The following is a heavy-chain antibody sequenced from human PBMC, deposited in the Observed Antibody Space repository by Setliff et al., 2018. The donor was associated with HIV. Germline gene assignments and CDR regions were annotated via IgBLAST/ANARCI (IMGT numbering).Heavy chain of an antibody. Sequence: TLSLTCTVSGASITTDTYYWAGFGQPPGKGLEWIGSIYHRGRTHHNPSPTSRVTFSVDTSKNQFPLKPGAGTAADTAVYAWARAFGNGNSRLDNWGQGNLVTVSS. D-gene: IGHD2-8*01. J-gene: IGHJ4*02. CDR2: IYHRGRT. CDR1: GASITTDTYY. V-gene: IGHV4-39*01. CDR3: ARAFGNGNSRLDN.